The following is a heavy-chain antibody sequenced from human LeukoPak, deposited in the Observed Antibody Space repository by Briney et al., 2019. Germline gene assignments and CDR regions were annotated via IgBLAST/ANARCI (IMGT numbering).Heavy chain of an antibody. CDR2: MNPNSGNT. V-gene: IGHV1-8*01. J-gene: IGHJ5*02. Sequence: GASVKVSCKASGYTFTSYDINWVRQATGQGLEWMGWMNPNSGNTGYAQKFQGRVTMTRNTSISTAYMELSSLRSEDTAVYYCAREVTVRGVITNNWFDPWGQGTLVTVSS. CDR1: GYTFTSYD. D-gene: IGHD3-10*01. CDR3: AREVTVRGVITNNWFDP.